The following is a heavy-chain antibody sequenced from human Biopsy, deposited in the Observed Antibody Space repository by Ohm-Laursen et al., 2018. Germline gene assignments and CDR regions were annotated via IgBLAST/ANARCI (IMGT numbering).Heavy chain of an antibody. D-gene: IGHD3-16*01. Sequence: SLRLSCAAAGVTLSGYSMNWVRQAPGQGLERVSTISASSSYIYYADSVKGRFTVSKENGKNSLYQHMNSLRAEDTAVYYCVTEVVPVGIGGHWLDPWGQGTLVTVSS. J-gene: IGHJ5*02. CDR3: VTEVVPVGIGGHWLDP. V-gene: IGHV3-21*01. CDR2: ISASSSYI. CDR1: GVTLSGYS.